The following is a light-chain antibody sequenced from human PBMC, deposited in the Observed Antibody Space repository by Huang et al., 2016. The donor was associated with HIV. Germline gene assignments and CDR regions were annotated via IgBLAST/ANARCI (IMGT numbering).Light chain of an antibody. CDR1: QSVNSN. CDR2: GAS. V-gene: IGKV3-15*01. CDR3: LQYNKWPPYT. J-gene: IGKJ2*01. Sequence: ETVMTQSPATLSVSPGEGATLSCRASQSVNSNLAWYQQRPGQAPRLLIYGASTRATGIPGRFSGRGSGTEFTLSISSLQSEDFAVYYCLQYNKWPPYTFGQGTNLEIK.